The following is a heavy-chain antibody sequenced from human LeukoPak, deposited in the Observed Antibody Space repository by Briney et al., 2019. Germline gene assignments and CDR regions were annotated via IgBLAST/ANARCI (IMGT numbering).Heavy chain of an antibody. CDR3: ARVYSRESGYDFVFHY. D-gene: IGHD5-12*01. CDR2: ISYDGNHI. J-gene: IGHJ4*02. Sequence: GGSLRLSCAASGFSFSSYGFHWLRQAPAKGLEWVSAISYDGNHILYADSVKGRFTISRDNSKTTLYLQMNSLRAEDTAVYYCARVYSRESGYDFVFHYWGQGTLVTVSS. V-gene: IGHV3-33*08. CDR1: GFSFSSYG.